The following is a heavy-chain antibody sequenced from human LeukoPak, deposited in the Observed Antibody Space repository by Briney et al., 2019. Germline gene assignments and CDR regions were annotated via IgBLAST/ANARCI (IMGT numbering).Heavy chain of an antibody. J-gene: IGHJ4*02. V-gene: IGHV3-21*01. CDR3: SRDRYSGYGAFDY. Sequence: GGSLRLSCAASGFTFSSYSMNWVRQAPGKGLEWVSSISSSSSYIYYADSVKGRFTISRDNAKNSLYLQMNCLRAEDTAVYYCSRDRYSGYGAFDYWGQGTLVTVSS. CDR1: GFTFSSYS. D-gene: IGHD5-12*01. CDR2: ISSSSSYI.